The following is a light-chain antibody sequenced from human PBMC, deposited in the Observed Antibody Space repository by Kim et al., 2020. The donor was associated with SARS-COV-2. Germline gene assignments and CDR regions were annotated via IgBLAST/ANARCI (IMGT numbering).Light chain of an antibody. CDR1: NIGTKK. CDR2: GDS. CDR3: QVWDSSTGV. Sequence: SYELTQPLSVSVALGQTARITCGGNNIGTKKVHWFQQKPGQAPVLVICGDSNRPSGIPERFSGSNSGNTATLTISRAQPGDEADYYCQVWDSSTGVFGGGTQLTVL. V-gene: IGLV3-9*01. J-gene: IGLJ3*02.